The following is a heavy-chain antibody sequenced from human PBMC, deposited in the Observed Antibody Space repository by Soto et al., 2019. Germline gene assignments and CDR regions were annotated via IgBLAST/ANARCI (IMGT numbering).Heavy chain of an antibody. CDR3: ARDRNYSGSGRTSDFDI. D-gene: IGHD3-10*01. CDR2: IYYSGST. CDR1: GGSISSGGYC. Sequence: SETLSLTCTVSGGSISSGGYCWSWIRQHPGKGLEWSGYIYYSGSTYYNPSLKGRVTISVDTSKNQFSLKLRSVTAADTAVYYCARDRNYSGSGRTSDFDIWGQGTTVTVSS. V-gene: IGHV4-31*03. J-gene: IGHJ6*02.